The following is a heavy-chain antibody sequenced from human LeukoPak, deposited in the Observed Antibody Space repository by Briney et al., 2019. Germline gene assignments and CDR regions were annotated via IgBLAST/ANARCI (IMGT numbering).Heavy chain of an antibody. Sequence: PGGSLRLSRTAPGFTFSSYAIHWIRQAPGKGPEWVALVWHDGSNRYYADSVEGRFTISRDNSKNTVYLQMNSLRAEDTAVYYCARELFGSGSCPDYWGQGTLVTVSS. V-gene: IGHV3-33*01. D-gene: IGHD3-10*01. CDR2: VWHDGSNR. J-gene: IGHJ4*02. CDR1: GFTFSSYA. CDR3: ARELFGSGSCPDY.